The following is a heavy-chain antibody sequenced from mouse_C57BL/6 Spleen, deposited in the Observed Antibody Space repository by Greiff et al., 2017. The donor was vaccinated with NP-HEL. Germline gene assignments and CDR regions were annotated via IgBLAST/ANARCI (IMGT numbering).Heavy chain of an antibody. CDR3: TTPRGY. CDR2: IDPENGDT. Sequence: EVQGVESGAELVRPGASVKLSCTASGFNIKDDYMHWVKQRPEQGLEWIGWIDPENGDTEYASKFQGKATITADTSSNTAYLQLSSLTSEDTAVYYCTTPRGYWGQGTTLTVSS. V-gene: IGHV14-4*01. J-gene: IGHJ2*01. CDR1: GFNIKDDY.